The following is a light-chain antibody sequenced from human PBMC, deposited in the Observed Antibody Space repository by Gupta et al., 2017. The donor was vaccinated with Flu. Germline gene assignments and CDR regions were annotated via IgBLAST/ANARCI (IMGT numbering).Light chain of an antibody. CDR3: QSTDSSGTFVG. Sequence: SYELTQPPSVSVSPGQTARITCSGAALPKQYAYWYQQKPGQAPVRVIVKDSERPSGIPERFAGSSSGTTVTLTVSGAQAEDEADYYCQSTDSSGTFVGFGGGTKLTVL. V-gene: IGLV3-25*03. J-gene: IGLJ2*01. CDR2: KDS. CDR1: ALPKQY.